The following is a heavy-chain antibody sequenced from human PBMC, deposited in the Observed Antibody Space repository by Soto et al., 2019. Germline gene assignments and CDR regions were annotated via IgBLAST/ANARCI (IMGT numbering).Heavy chain of an antibody. D-gene: IGHD3-22*01. Sequence: QVQLVQSGAEVKKPGSSLKVSCKASGGTFSSHTISWVRLAPGQGLEWMGRTIPTLGITNYAQNFKGRVTLTADNSSGTASTELSSLRSEDTAVYYCGISRYDSNFYYYGTDVWGQGTTVTVSS. J-gene: IGHJ6*02. CDR2: TIPTLGIT. CDR1: GGTFSSHT. CDR3: GISRYDSNFYYYGTDV. V-gene: IGHV1-69*02.